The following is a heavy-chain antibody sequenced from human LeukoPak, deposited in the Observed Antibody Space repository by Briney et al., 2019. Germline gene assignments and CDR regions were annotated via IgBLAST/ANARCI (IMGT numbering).Heavy chain of an antibody. J-gene: IGHJ4*02. Sequence: ASVRVSCKTFGYTFIAHYIHWLRQAPGRGLEWMGWINPNPNGGGTNTAQRFQGRFTMTKDTSISTAYMELSRLRSDDTAVYYCARANPLGTDFDYWGQGTLVTVSS. CDR2: INPNPNGGGT. D-gene: IGHD7-27*01. CDR3: ARANPLGTDFDY. CDR1: GYTFIAHY. V-gene: IGHV1-2*02.